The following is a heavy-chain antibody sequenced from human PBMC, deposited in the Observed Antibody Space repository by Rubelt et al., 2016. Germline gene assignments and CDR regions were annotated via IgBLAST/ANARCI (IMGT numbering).Heavy chain of an antibody. CDR3: ARDHSSGWYLEGFFDY. CDR1: GGSISSSSYY. CDR2: IYYSGST. Sequence: QLQLQESGPGLVKPSETLSLTCTVSGGSISSSSYYWGWIRQPPGKGLEWIGSIYYSGSTNYNPSLKSRVTISVDTSKNQFSVKLSSVTAADTAVYYCARDHSSGWYLEGFFDYWGQGTLVTVSS. V-gene: IGHV4-39*07. J-gene: IGHJ4*02. D-gene: IGHD6-19*01.